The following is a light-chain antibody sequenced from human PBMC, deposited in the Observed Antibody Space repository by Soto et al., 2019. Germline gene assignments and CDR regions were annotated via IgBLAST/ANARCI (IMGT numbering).Light chain of an antibody. CDR1: QSISTS. V-gene: IGKV1-39*01. J-gene: IGKJ4*01. Sequence: DIQMTQSPSSLSASVGDRVTITCRASQSISTSLSWFQQEPGKAPKLLIYAASSLQSGVPSRFSGSGSGTDFTLTIRSLQPEDFATYYCQESYNIPLTFGGGTKVEIK. CDR3: QESYNIPLT. CDR2: AAS.